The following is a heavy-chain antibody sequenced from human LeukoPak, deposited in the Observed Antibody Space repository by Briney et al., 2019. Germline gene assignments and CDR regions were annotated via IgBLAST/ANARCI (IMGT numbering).Heavy chain of an antibody. D-gene: IGHD2-15*01. J-gene: IGHJ4*02. V-gene: IGHV1-24*01. CDR2: FDPEDGET. CDR1: GYTLTELS. Sequence: GASVKVSCKVSGYTLTELSMHWVRQAPGKGLEWMGGFDPEDGETIYAQKFQGRVTMTEDTSTDTAYMELSSLRSEGTAVYYCARAARYCSGGCCYFDYWGQGTLVTVSS. CDR3: ARAARYCSGGCCYFDY.